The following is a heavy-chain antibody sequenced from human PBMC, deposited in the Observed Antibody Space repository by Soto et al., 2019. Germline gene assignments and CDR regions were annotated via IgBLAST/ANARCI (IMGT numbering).Heavy chain of an antibody. CDR2: IQVSGDT. CDR3: VRDTSWSRPY. V-gene: IGHV4-30-4*01. D-gene: IGHD2-15*01. J-gene: IGHJ4*02. Sequence: SETLFLTCTVSGVSISSGGHYWSWIRQTPGKGLEWVGYIQVSGDTFYNPTLEGRVSMSVDTSNNQFSLDLTSVTAADTAVYYRVRDTSWSRPYWGQGTLVTVSS. CDR1: GVSISSGGHY.